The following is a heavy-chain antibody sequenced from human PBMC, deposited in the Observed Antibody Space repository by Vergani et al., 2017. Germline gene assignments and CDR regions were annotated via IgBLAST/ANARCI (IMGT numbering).Heavy chain of an antibody. Sequence: EVQLVESGGGLVQPGRSLRLSCAASGFTFDDYAMHWVRQAPGKGLEWVSGISWNSGSRGYADSVKGRFTISRDNAKNSLYLQMNSLRAEDTALYYCAKTGGSWYLDYWGQGTLVTVSS. CDR3: AKTGGSWYLDY. CDR1: GFTFDDYA. V-gene: IGHV3-9*01. J-gene: IGHJ4*02. D-gene: IGHD6-13*01. CDR2: ISWNSGSR.